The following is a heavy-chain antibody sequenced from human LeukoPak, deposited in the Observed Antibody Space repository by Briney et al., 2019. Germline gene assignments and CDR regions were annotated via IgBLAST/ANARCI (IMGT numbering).Heavy chain of an antibody. CDR1: GFTFSNAW. V-gene: IGHV3-15*01. Sequence: GGSLRLSCAASGFTFSNAWMSWVRQAPGKGLEWVGRIKSKTDGGTTDYAAPVKGRFTISRDDSKNTLYLQMNSLKTEDTAVYYCTTAVTGRVPAAPWGVVAFDIWGQGTMVTVSS. CDR3: TTAVTGRVPAAPWGVVAFDI. D-gene: IGHD2-2*01. J-gene: IGHJ3*02. CDR2: IKSKTDGGTT.